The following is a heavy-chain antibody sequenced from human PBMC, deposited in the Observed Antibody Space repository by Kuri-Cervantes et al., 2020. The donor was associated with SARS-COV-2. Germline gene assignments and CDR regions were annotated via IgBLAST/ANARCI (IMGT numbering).Heavy chain of an antibody. D-gene: IGHD6-19*01. Sequence: GGSLRLSCAASGFTFSSYAMHWVRQAPGKGLEWVAVISYDGSNKYYADSVKGRFTISRDNSKNTLYLQMNSLRAEDTAVYYCAKDHGSGSGWYSPFDYWGQGTLVTVSS. J-gene: IGHJ4*02. CDR2: ISYDGSNK. CDR3: AKDHGSGSGWYSPFDY. CDR1: GFTFSSYA. V-gene: IGHV3-30-3*01.